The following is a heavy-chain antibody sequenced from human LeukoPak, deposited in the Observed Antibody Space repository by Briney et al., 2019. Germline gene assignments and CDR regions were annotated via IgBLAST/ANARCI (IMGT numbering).Heavy chain of an antibody. D-gene: IGHD5-18*01. J-gene: IGHJ4*02. Sequence: SETLSLTCAVYGGSFSGYYWSWIRQPPGKGLEWIGEINHSGSTNYNPSLKSRVTISVDTSKNQFSLKLSSVTAADTAVYYCASGYSYGYDYWGQGTLVTVSS. CDR2: INHSGST. CDR3: ASGYSYGYDY. CDR1: GGSFSGYY. V-gene: IGHV4-34*01.